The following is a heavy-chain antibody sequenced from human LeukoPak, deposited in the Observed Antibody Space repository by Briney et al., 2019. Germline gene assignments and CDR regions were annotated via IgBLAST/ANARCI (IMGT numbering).Heavy chain of an antibody. CDR1: GFTFSSDW. V-gene: IGHV3-7*01. CDR3: ARFNFHAFDI. Sequence: GGSLRLSCAASGFTFSSDWMSWVRQAPGKGLEWVANIKQDGSEKYYVDSVKGRFTISRDSAKNSLYLQMNSLRAEDTAVYYCARFNFHAFDIWGQGTMVTVSS. CDR2: IKQDGSEK. D-gene: IGHD5-24*01. J-gene: IGHJ3*02.